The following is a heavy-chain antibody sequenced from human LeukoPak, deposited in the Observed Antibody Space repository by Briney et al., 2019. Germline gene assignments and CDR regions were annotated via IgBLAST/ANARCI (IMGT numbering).Heavy chain of an antibody. J-gene: IGHJ5*02. CDR2: INPNSGGT. D-gene: IGHD2-2*01. Sequence: GASVKVSCTASGYTFTGYYMHWVRQAPGQGLEWMGWINPNSGGTNYAQKFQGRVTMTRDTSISTAYMELSRLRSDDTAVYYCARVVVVPAANWFDPWGQGTLVTVSS. V-gene: IGHV1-2*02. CDR3: ARVVVVPAANWFDP. CDR1: GYTFTGYY.